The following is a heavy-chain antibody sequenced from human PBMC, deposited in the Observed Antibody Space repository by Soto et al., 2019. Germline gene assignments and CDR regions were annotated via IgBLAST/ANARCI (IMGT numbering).Heavy chain of an antibody. CDR1: GFTFSIYA. Sequence: GSLRLSCAASGFTFSIYAMHWVRQAPGKGLEWVAVISYDGSNKYYADSVKGRFTISRDNSKNTLYLQMNSLRAEDTAVYYCASGWFRFVDYWGQGTLVTVSS. CDR2: ISYDGSNK. J-gene: IGHJ4*02. CDR3: ASGWFRFVDY. V-gene: IGHV3-30-3*01. D-gene: IGHD6-19*01.